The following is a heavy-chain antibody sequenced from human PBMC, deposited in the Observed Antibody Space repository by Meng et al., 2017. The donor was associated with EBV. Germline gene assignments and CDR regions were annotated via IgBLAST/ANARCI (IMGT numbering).Heavy chain of an antibody. Sequence: QGELVQSWAEVKKPGSSVKVPCKTSGGPFRYYAISWVRQAPGQGLEWLGGFLPRLGAPNYAQKFHGRVKITADESTSTHYMDLSSLRSEDTAIYYCASESGRGYTPDYWGQGTLVTVSS. D-gene: IGHD3-10*01. J-gene: IGHJ4*02. CDR3: ASESGRGYTPDY. CDR1: GGPFRYYA. CDR2: FLPRLGAP. V-gene: IGHV1-69*01.